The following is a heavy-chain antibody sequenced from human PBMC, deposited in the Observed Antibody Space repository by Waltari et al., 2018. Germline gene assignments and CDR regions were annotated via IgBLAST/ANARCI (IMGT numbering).Heavy chain of an antibody. CDR1: GGSISSGSYY. D-gene: IGHD1-26*01. CDR2: IYTSGST. V-gene: IGHV4-61*02. CDR3: ARGRGGATGRAFDI. J-gene: IGHJ3*02. Sequence: QVQLQESGPGLVKPSQTLSLTCTVSGGSISSGSYYWSWIRQPAGKGLEWIGRIYTSGSTNHNPSLKSRVTRSVDTSKNQFSLKLSSVTAADTAVYYCARGRGGATGRAFDIWGQGTMVTVSS.